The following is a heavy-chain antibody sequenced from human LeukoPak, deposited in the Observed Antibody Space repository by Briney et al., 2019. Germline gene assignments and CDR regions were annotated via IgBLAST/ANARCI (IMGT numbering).Heavy chain of an antibody. J-gene: IGHJ4*02. CDR2: INPNSGGT. D-gene: IGHD6-13*01. Sequence: ASVKVSCKASGYTFTGYYMHWVRQAPGQGLEWMGWINPNSGGTNYAQKFQGRVTMTRDTSISTAYMELSRLRSDDTAVYYCARVAWRHSSRPGNYWSQGTLVTV. CDR1: GYTFTGYY. CDR3: ARVAWRHSSRPGNY. V-gene: IGHV1-2*02.